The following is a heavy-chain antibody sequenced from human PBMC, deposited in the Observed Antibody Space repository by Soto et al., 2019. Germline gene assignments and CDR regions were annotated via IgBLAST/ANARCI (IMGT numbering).Heavy chain of an antibody. CDR1: GGSISSYY. CDR3: ARDGGSGWPDY. Sequence: SETLSLTCTVSGGSISSYYGSWIRQPPGKGLEWIGYIYYSGSTNYNPSLKSRVTISVDTSKNQFSLKLSSVTAADTAVYYCARDGGSGWPDYWGQGTLVTVSS. D-gene: IGHD6-19*01. J-gene: IGHJ4*02. CDR2: IYYSGST. V-gene: IGHV4-59*01.